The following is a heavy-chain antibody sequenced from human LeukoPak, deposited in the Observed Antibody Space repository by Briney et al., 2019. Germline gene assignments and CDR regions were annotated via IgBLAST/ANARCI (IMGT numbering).Heavy chain of an antibody. Sequence: PGGSLRLSCAASGFTFSSYAMHWVRQALGKGLEWVAVISYDGSNKYYADSVRGRFTISRDNSKNTLYLQMNSLRAEDTAVYYCARAYSPSTLDYWGQGTLVTVSS. CDR2: ISYDGSNK. J-gene: IGHJ4*02. V-gene: IGHV3-30*04. CDR1: GFTFSSYA. D-gene: IGHD3-16*01. CDR3: ARAYSPSTLDY.